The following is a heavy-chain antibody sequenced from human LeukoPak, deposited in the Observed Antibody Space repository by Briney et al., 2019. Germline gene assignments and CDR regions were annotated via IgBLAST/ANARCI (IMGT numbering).Heavy chain of an antibody. CDR3: AVSRVWFGPEGNNYYYYYGMDV. Sequence: PSETLSLTCTVSGGSISSYYWSWIRQPPGKGLEWLGYIYYSGSTNYNPSLKSRVTISVDTSKNQFSLKLSSVTAADTAVYYCAVSRVWFGPEGNNYYYYYGMDVWGQGTTVTVSS. CDR2: IYYSGST. V-gene: IGHV4-59*08. D-gene: IGHD3-10*01. CDR1: GGSISSYY. J-gene: IGHJ6*02.